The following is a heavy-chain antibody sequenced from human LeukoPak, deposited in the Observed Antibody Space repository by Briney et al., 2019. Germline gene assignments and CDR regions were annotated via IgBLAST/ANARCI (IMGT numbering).Heavy chain of an antibody. V-gene: IGHV1-2*02. CDR2: INPNSGDT. CDR3: ARANFLYCSSTTCLFDY. Sequence: GASVKVSCKASGYTFIDYYMHWVRQAPGQGFEWMGWINPNSGDTNYAQKFQGRVTMTRDTSISTAHMELSRLRSDDTAVYYCARANFLYCSSTTCLFDYWGQGTLVIVSS. D-gene: IGHD2-2*01. J-gene: IGHJ4*02. CDR1: GYTFIDYY.